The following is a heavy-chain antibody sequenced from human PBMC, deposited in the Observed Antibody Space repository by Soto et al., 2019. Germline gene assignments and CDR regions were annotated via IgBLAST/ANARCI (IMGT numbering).Heavy chain of an antibody. CDR2: ISSSSSYI. V-gene: IGHV3-21*01. CDR1: GFTFSSYS. J-gene: IGHJ6*03. D-gene: IGHD2-2*01. Sequence: PGGSLRLSCAASGFTFSSYSMNWVRQAPGKGLERVSSISSSSSYIYYADSVKGRFTISRDNAKNSLYLQMNSLRAEDTAVYYCVRGSRDMTYQLLLPYYYYMDVWGKGTTVTVSS. CDR3: VRGSRDMTYQLLLPYYYYMDV.